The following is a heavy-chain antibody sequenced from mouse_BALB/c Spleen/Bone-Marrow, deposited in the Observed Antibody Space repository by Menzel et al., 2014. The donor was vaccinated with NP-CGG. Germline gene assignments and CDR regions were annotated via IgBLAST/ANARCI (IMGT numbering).Heavy chain of an antibody. CDR3: TRDGKGNYDYAMDY. D-gene: IGHD2-1*01. CDR2: ISSGGSYT. J-gene: IGHJ4*01. V-gene: IGHV5-6-4*01. Sequence: EVQLQQSGGGLVKPGGSLKLSCAASGFTFSSYTMSWVRQTPEKRLEWVATISSGGSYTYYPDSVKGRFTISRDNAKNTLYLQMSSLKSEDTAMYYCTRDGKGNYDYAMDYWGRGTSVTVSS. CDR1: GFTFSSYT.